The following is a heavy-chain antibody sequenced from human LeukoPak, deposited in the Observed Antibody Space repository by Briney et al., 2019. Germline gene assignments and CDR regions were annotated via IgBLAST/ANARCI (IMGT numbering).Heavy chain of an antibody. Sequence: ASVKVSCKASGYTFINHDIDWVRQAPGRGLEWMGWMNSNSGNTGYSQKFQGRVTMTRDTSISTAYMELSRLRSDDTAVYYCARAPMVRGVIDFDYWGQGTLVTVSS. CDR3: ARAPMVRGVIDFDY. V-gene: IGHV1-8*01. CDR1: GYTFINHD. D-gene: IGHD3-10*01. J-gene: IGHJ4*02. CDR2: MNSNSGNT.